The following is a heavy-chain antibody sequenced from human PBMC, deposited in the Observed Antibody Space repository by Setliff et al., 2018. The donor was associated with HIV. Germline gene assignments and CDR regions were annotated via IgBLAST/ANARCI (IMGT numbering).Heavy chain of an antibody. CDR2: ISWDGGNT. CDR3: VKGGDSHY. V-gene: IGHV3-23*01. J-gene: IGHJ4*02. D-gene: IGHD2-21*02. Sequence: GGSLRLSCAASGFTFSNYAVSWVRQAPGKGLEWVSIISWDGGNTYYADSVKGRFTISRDNAKNSLYLQMNSLRAEDTAVYYCVKGGDSHYWGQGTLVTVSS. CDR1: GFTFSNYA.